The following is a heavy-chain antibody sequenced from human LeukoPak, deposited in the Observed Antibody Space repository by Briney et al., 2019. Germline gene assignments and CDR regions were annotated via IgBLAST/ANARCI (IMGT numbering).Heavy chain of an antibody. V-gene: IGHV3-74*03. D-gene: IGHD5-12*01. CDR2: INTDGSSI. Sequence: LSGGSLRLSCAASGFTFSTYWMHWVRQAPGKGLVWVSRINTDGSSITYADSVKGRFPISRDDAKNTLYLQMNSLRVEDTAVFYCAREGRVTGYDFDSWGQGTLVTVSS. CDR1: GFTFSTYW. J-gene: IGHJ4*02. CDR3: AREGRVTGYDFDS.